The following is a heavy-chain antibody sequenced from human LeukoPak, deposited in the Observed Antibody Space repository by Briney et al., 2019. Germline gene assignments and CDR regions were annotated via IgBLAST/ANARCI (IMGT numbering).Heavy chain of an antibody. CDR3: ATGLGGYSYGLPVDY. J-gene: IGHJ4*02. V-gene: IGHV1-24*01. Sequence: ASVKVSCKVSGYTLTELSMHWVRQAPGKGLEWMGGFDPEDGETIYAQKFQGRVTMTEDTSTDTAYMELSSLRSEDTAVYYCATGLGGYSYGLPVDYWGQGPLVTVSS. CDR2: FDPEDGET. D-gene: IGHD5-18*01. CDR1: GYTLTELS.